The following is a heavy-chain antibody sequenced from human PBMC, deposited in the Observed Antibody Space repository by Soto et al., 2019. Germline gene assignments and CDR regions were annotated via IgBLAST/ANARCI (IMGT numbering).Heavy chain of an antibody. J-gene: IGHJ2*01. Sequence: EVQLVESGGGLVKAGRSLRLSCAATGFSFGDYAMNWFRQAPVKGPEWVGFIRSNGYGGTTEYAASVKGRFSLSRDDSKSIAYLQMNSLKTEDSAVYYCSRDPATVTPWYSDLWGRGTLVTVSS. V-gene: IGHV3-49*05. D-gene: IGHD4-17*01. CDR2: IRSNGYGGTT. CDR3: SRDPATVTPWYSDL. CDR1: GFSFGDYA.